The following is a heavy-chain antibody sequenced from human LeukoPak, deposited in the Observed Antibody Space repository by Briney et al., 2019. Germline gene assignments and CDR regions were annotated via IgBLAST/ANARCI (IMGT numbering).Heavy chain of an antibody. CDR3: ARAPHSSAGDNFDY. V-gene: IGHV1-46*01. J-gene: IGHJ4*02. Sequence: ASVKVSCKAPGYTFTSFHMHWVRQAPGQGLEWMGIINPSGGGTSYPQKFQGRVTMTRGTSTSTVYMELSSLRSEDTAVYYCARAPHSSAGDNFDYWGQGTLVTVSS. CDR2: INPSGGGT. CDR1: GYTFTSFH. D-gene: IGHD2-15*01.